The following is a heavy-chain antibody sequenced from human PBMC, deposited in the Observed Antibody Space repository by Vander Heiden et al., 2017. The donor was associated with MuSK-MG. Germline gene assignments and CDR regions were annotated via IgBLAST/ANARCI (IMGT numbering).Heavy chain of an antibody. V-gene: IGHV3-23*01. D-gene: IGHD3-3*01. Sequence: EVQLLESGGGLVQPGGSLRLSCAASGFTFSSYAMNWVRQAPGKGLEWVSAISGSGGSTSYADSVKGRFTISRDNSKNTLYLQMNSLRAEDTAVYYCAKDLFLQWFGWFDPWGQGSLVTVSS. CDR1: GFTFSSYA. J-gene: IGHJ5*02. CDR3: AKDLFLQWFGWFDP. CDR2: ISGSGGST.